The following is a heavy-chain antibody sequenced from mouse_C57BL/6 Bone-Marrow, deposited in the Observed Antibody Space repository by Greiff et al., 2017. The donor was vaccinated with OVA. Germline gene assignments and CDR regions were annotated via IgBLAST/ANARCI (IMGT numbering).Heavy chain of an antibody. CDR2: IWSDGST. J-gene: IGHJ4*01. CDR1: GFSLTSYG. CDR3: ARQSYGNYYYAMDY. D-gene: IGHD1-1*01. V-gene: IGHV2-6-1*01. Sequence: VKLMESGPGLVAPSQSLSITCTVSGFSLTSYGVHWVRQPPGKGLEWLVVIWSDGSTTYNSALKSRLSISKDNSKSQVFLKMNSLQTDDTAMYYCARQSYGNYYYAMDYWGQGTSVTVSS.